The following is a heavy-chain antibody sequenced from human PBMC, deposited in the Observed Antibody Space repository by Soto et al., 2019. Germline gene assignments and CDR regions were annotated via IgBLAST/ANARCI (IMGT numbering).Heavy chain of an antibody. Sequence: QMQLQQWGAGLLKPSETLSLTCAVYGGSFSGYYYYWIRQPPGKGLEWIGEINRSGSTNYNPSLKSRATISVDTSKNQFSLTLSSVTAADTAIYYCARGGLTTVPPLTWGQGTLVTVCS. CDR2: INRSGST. CDR3: ARGGLTTVPPLT. D-gene: IGHD4-17*01. J-gene: IGHJ4*02. V-gene: IGHV4-34*01. CDR1: GGSFSGYY.